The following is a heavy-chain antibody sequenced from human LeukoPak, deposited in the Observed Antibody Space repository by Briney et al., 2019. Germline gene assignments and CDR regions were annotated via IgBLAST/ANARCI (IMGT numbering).Heavy chain of an antibody. CDR2: IHSNGNNK. CDR3: AKGQEHDDEVFDS. D-gene: IGHD1/OR15-1a*01. CDR1: GFTFSSFA. Sequence: PGGSLRLSCAASGFTFSSFAMTWVRQAPGKGLEWVSNIHSNGNNKYNADSVKGRFTISRDNAKKTLYLQMNSLRVEDTAIYYCAKGQEHDDEVFDSWGQGTLVTVSS. J-gene: IGHJ4*02. V-gene: IGHV3-23*05.